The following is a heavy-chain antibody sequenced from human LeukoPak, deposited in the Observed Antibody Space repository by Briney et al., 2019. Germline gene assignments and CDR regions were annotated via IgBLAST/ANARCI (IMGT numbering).Heavy chain of an antibody. CDR3: ARGRYCSGGSCYSADAFDI. J-gene: IGHJ3*02. V-gene: IGHV4-59*01. CDR1: GGSISSYY. Sequence: PSETLSLNCTVSGGSISSYYWSWIRLPPGKGLEWIGYIYYSGSTNYNPSLKSRVTISVDTSKNQFSLKLSSVTAADTAVYYCARGRYCSGGSCYSADAFDIWGQGTMVTVSS. CDR2: IYYSGST. D-gene: IGHD2-15*01.